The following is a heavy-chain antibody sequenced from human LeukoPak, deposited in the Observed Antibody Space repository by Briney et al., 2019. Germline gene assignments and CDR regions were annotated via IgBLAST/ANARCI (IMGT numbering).Heavy chain of an antibody. J-gene: IGHJ4*02. Sequence: PGGSLRLSCAASGFTFSDYPMNWVRQTPGKGLEWVSYISSTGVIYYSDSVRGRFSISRDNAMNSVYMQMNSVRAEDTALYYCARDHNWDFDYWGRGTLVTVSS. CDR2: ISSTGVI. CDR1: GFTFSDYP. CDR3: ARDHNWDFDY. V-gene: IGHV3-69-1*01. D-gene: IGHD1-20*01.